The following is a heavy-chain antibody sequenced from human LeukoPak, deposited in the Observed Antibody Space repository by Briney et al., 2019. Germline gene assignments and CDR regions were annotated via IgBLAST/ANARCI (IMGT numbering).Heavy chain of an antibody. CDR3: TTFPGRGGYDTDYFDY. V-gene: IGHV3-15*01. J-gene: IGHJ4*02. Sequence: PGGSLRLSCAASGLTFSNAWMSWVRQAPGKGLEWVGRIKSKTDGGTTDYAAPVKGRFTISRDDSKNTLYLQMNSLKTEDTAVYYCTTFPGRGGYDTDYFDYWGQGTLVTVSS. CDR1: GLTFSNAW. D-gene: IGHD5-12*01. CDR2: IKSKTDGGTT.